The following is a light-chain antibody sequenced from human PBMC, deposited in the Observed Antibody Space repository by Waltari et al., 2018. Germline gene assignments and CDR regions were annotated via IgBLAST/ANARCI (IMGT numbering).Light chain of an antibody. CDR2: WAS. V-gene: IGKV4-1*01. J-gene: IGKJ1*01. Sequence: DIVMTQSPDSPAVSLGERATINCKSSQSVFYSSNNENYLAWYQQRPGQPPKLLIYWASTRGYGVPDRFSGSGSGTDFTLTISSLQAEDVAVYYCQQYSSPPWTFGQGTKVEIK. CDR3: QQYSSPPWT. CDR1: QSVFYSSNNENY.